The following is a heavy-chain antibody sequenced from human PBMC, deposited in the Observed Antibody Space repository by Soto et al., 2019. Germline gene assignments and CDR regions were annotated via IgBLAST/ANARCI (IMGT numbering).Heavy chain of an antibody. D-gene: IGHD3-3*01. CDR2: IYYSGST. V-gene: IGHV4-39*01. Sequence: PSETLSLTCTVSGGSISSSSYYWGWIRQPPGKGLEWIGSIYYSGSTYYNPSLKSRVTISVDTSKNQFSLKLSSVTAADTAVYYCARRGTIFGVVITDVWGQGTTVTVSS. CDR1: GGSISSSSYY. J-gene: IGHJ6*02. CDR3: ARRGTIFGVVITDV.